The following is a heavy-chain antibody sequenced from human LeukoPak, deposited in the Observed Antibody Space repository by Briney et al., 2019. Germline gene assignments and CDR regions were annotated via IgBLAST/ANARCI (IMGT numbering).Heavy chain of an antibody. Sequence: ASVKVSCKASGYTFTGYYMHWVRQDPGQGLEWMGRINPNSGGTNYAQKFQGRVTMTRDTSISTAYMELSRLRSDDTAVYYCARSPPLFYDSSGYSFIAAFDIWGQGTMVTVSS. CDR3: ARSPPLFYDSSGYSFIAAFDI. CDR2: INPNSGGT. J-gene: IGHJ3*02. V-gene: IGHV1-2*06. CDR1: GYTFTGYY. D-gene: IGHD3-22*01.